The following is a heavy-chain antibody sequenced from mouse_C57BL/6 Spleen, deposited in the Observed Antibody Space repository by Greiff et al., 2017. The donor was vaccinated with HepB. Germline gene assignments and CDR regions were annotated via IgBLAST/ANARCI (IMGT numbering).Heavy chain of an antibody. V-gene: IGHV1-52*01. J-gene: IGHJ3*01. D-gene: IGHD1-1*01. CDR1: GYTFTSYW. CDR2: IDPSDSET. CDR3: AREGYYGSSPWFAY. Sequence: QVQLQQPGAELVRPGSSVKLSCKASGYTFTSYWMHWVKQRPIQGLEWIGNIDPSDSETHYNQKFKDKATLTVDKSSSTAYMQLSSLTSEDSAVYYCAREGYYGSSPWFAYRGQGTLVTVSA.